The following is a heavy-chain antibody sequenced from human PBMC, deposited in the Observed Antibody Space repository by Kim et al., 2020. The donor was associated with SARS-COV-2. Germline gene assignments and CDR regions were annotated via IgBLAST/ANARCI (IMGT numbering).Heavy chain of an antibody. J-gene: IGHJ6*02. CDR3: ARDSGMDV. CDR2: SIP. Sequence: SIPYYADAGKGRFTISRSNSHTTMYIKMNRLRAEDTAVYYCARDSGMDVWGQGTTVTVSS. V-gene: IGHV3-53*01.